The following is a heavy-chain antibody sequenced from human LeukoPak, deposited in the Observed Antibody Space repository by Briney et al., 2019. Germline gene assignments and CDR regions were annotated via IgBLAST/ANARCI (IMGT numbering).Heavy chain of an antibody. J-gene: IGHJ6*04. V-gene: IGHV1-69*06. Sequence: VASVKVSCKASGGTFSSYAISWVRQAPGQGLEWMGGIIPIFGTANYAQKFQGRVTITADKSTSTAYMELSSLRSEDTAVYYCARGLLGDYYYYGMDVWGKGTTVTVS. CDR2: IIPIFGTA. CDR1: GGTFSSYA. CDR3: ARGLLGDYYYYGMDV. D-gene: IGHD3-16*01.